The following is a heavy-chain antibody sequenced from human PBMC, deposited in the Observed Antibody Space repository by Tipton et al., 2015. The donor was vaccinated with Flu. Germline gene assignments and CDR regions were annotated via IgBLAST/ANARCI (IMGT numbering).Heavy chain of an antibody. J-gene: IGHJ5*01. V-gene: IGHV4-38-2*01. D-gene: IGHD4-11*01. CDR2: VHQTGIT. CDR3: ARRDYSNYVSDPKNWFDS. CDR1: GDSIDTDYY. Sequence: TLSLTCSVSGDSIDTDYYWAWIRQPPGKGLEWIGNVHQTGITYYKPSLTSRVTLAVDRPRNHFSLRLTSVTAADTAIYYCARRDYSNYVSDPKNWFDSWGQGTLVTVSS.